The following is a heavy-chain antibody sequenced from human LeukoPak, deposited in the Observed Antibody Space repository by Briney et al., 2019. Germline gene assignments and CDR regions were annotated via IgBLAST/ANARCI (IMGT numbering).Heavy chain of an antibody. CDR2: INLDGSEK. V-gene: IGHV3-7*01. Sequence: SGGSLRLSCTASGFIFSTSWMTWVRQAPGKGLEWVANINLDGSEKYYVDSVKGRFTISRDNAKNSLYLQMNSLRAEDTAVYYCARDGWANDYVWGSYRLPFDYWGQGTLVTVSS. D-gene: IGHD3-16*02. CDR1: GFIFSTSW. CDR3: ARDGWANDYVWGSYRLPFDY. J-gene: IGHJ4*02.